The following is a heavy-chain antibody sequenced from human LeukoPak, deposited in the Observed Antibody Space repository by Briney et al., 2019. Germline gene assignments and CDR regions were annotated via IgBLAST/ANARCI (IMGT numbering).Heavy chain of an antibody. CDR2: ISSSSSTM. J-gene: IGHJ4*02. CDR3: ARTAVAGRGPADY. Sequence: GGSLRLSCAASGFTFSSYSMNWVRQAPGKGLEWVSYISSSSSTMYYTDSVKGRFTISRDNTNNSLYLQMNSLRAEDTAVYYCARTAVAGRGPADYWGQGTLVTVSS. V-gene: IGHV3-48*04. D-gene: IGHD6-19*01. CDR1: GFTFSSYS.